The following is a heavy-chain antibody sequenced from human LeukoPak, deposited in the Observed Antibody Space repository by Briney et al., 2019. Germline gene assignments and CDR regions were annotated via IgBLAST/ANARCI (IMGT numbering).Heavy chain of an antibody. CDR1: GFTFSDYS. Sequence: GGSLGLSCAASGFTFSDYSMNWVRQAPGKGLEWVSGISDTGTSKYYADSVKGRFTISRDNTKNLLYLEMNSLRAEDTAMYYCAKGLLWFGELPDDAFDIWGQGTMVTVSS. J-gene: IGHJ3*02. CDR3: AKGLLWFGELPDDAFDI. D-gene: IGHD3-10*01. V-gene: IGHV3-21*06. CDR2: ISDTGTSK.